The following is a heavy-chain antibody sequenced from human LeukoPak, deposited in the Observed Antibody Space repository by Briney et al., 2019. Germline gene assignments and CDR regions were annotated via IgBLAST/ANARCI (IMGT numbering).Heavy chain of an antibody. V-gene: IGHV3-30*02. J-gene: IGHJ3*02. CDR1: GFTFSSYG. CDR2: IRYDGSNK. Sequence: PGGSLRLSCAVSGFTFSSYGMHWVRQAPGKGPEWVAFIRYDGSNKYYADSVKGRFTISRDNSKNTLYLQMNSLRAEDTAVYYCAKQGRIAASKAYVDDAFDIWGQGTMVTVSS. CDR3: AKQGRIAASKAYVDDAFDI. D-gene: IGHD6-25*01.